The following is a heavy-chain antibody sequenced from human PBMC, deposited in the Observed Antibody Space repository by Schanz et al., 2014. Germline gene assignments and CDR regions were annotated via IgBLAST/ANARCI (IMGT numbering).Heavy chain of an antibody. D-gene: IGHD5-12*01. J-gene: IGHJ4*02. CDR3: ARARYTGYDCSGY. Sequence: QLVQSGAEVKKPGASVKVSCKASGFTLTSHFMHWVRQAPGQGLEWMGWINPNSGETNYEQKFKGRVTLTSDTYSSTAFMELSGLTSDDTATYFCARARYTGYDCSGYWGQGTLLIVSS. CDR1: GFTLTSHF. CDR2: INPNSGET. V-gene: IGHV1-2*02.